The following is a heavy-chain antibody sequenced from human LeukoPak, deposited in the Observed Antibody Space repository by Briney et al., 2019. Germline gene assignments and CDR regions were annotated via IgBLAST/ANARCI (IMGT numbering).Heavy chain of an antibody. Sequence: SETLSLTCTVSGGSISYYYWSWLRQPAGKGLEWIGRMYTSGSTKYNPSLKSRVTISVDKSKNQFSLKVTSVTAADTAVYFCARDHYGSVNYKSYFDYWGQGTQVTVSS. D-gene: IGHD3-10*01. V-gene: IGHV4-4*07. CDR1: GGSISYYY. CDR2: MYTSGST. J-gene: IGHJ4*02. CDR3: ARDHYGSVNYKSYFDY.